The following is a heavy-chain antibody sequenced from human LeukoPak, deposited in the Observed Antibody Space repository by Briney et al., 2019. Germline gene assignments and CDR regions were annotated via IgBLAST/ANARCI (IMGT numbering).Heavy chain of an antibody. J-gene: IGHJ4*02. Sequence: SETLSLTCTVSGGSISSGGYYWSWIRQHPGKGLEWIGYIYYSGSTYYNPSLKSRVTISVDTSKNQFSLKLSSVTAADTAVYYCARGTSHYDSSGYYRDFDYWGQGTLVTVSS. CDR2: IYYSGST. D-gene: IGHD3-22*01. CDR1: GGSISSGGYY. CDR3: ARGTSHYDSSGYYRDFDY. V-gene: IGHV4-31*03.